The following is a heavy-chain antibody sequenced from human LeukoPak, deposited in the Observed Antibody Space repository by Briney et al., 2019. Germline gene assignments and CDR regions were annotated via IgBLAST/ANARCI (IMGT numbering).Heavy chain of an antibody. CDR2: IKQDGSEK. J-gene: IGHJ4*02. CDR3: ARVLLWFGELPYYFDY. V-gene: IGHV3-7*01. CDR1: GFTFSKAW. Sequence: GGSLRLSCVASGFTFSKAWMSWVRQAPGKGLEWVANIKQDGSEKYYVDSVKGRFTISRDNAKNSLYLQMNSLRAEDTAVYYCARVLLWFGELPYYFDYWGQGTLVTVSS. D-gene: IGHD3-10*01.